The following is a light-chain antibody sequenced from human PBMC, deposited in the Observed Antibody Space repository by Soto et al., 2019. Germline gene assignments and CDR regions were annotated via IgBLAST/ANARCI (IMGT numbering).Light chain of an antibody. CDR3: QQYNYWPLT. Sequence: ETVMTQSPATLSVSPGERATVSCRASPSISNNSAWYQQKPGRAPRLLLYDTSTRASGIPARFSGTGSGTAFTLTISSLQSGDFAFYYCQQYNYWPLTFGGGTQVEIK. CDR1: PSISNN. V-gene: IGKV3-15*01. CDR2: DTS. J-gene: IGKJ4*01.